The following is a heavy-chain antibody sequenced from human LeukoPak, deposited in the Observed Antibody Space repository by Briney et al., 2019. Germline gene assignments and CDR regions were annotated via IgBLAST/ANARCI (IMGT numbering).Heavy chain of an antibody. D-gene: IGHD4-17*01. Sequence: GGSLRLSCAASGFTFRTYGMHWVRQAPGKGLEWVASIWYDGSNENLADSVKGRFTISRDNSKNTLYLQMHSLRAEDTAVYYCARNDYGDYKDALDIWGQGTMVTVSS. CDR1: GFTFRTYG. J-gene: IGHJ3*02. V-gene: IGHV3-33*01. CDR2: IWYDGSNE. CDR3: ARNDYGDYKDALDI.